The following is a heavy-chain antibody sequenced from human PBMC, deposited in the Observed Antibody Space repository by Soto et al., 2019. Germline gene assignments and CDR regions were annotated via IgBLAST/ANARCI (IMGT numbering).Heavy chain of an antibody. CDR2: ISSSSSYI. Sequence: PGGSLRLSCASSGFTFSSYSMNWVRQAPGKRLEWVSSISSSSSYIYYADSVKGRFTISRDNAKNSLYLQMNSLRAEDTAVYYCARAGYYYGSGFDYWGQGTLVTVSS. CDR1: GFTFSSYS. CDR3: ARAGYYYGSGFDY. J-gene: IGHJ4*02. V-gene: IGHV3-21*01. D-gene: IGHD3-10*01.